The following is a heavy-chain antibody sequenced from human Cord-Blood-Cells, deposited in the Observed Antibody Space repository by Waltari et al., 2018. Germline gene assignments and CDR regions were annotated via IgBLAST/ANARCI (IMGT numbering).Heavy chain of an antibody. CDR3: ARVSRLGVYFDY. J-gene: IGHJ4*02. V-gene: IGHV4-61*01. CDR2: IYYSGST. Sequence: QVQLQESGPGLVKPSETLSLTCTVSGGSVSSGSYYWSWIRQPPGKGLEWIGYIYYSGSTNYNTSLKSRVTISVDTSKNQFSLKLSSVTAADTAVYYCARVSRLGVYFDYWGQGTLVTVSS. CDR1: GGSVSSGSYY. D-gene: IGHD3-10*01.